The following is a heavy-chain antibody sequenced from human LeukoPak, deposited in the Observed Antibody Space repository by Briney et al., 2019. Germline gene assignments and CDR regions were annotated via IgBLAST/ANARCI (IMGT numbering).Heavy chain of an antibody. J-gene: IGHJ4*02. CDR3: AVDSGSTRAFDY. CDR1: GYTFTGYY. V-gene: IGHV1-2*02. D-gene: IGHD1-26*01. Sequence: ASVKVSCKASGYTFTGYYMHWVRQAPGQGLEWMGWINPNSGGTNYAQKFQGRVTMTRDTSISTAYMELSRLRSDDTAVYYCAVDSGSTRAFDYWGQGTLVTVSS. CDR2: INPNSGGT.